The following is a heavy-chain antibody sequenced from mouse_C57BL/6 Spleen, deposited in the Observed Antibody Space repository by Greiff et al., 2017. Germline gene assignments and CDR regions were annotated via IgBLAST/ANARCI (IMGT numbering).Heavy chain of an antibody. CDR3: AGRAVVADYFDY. CDR1: GYAFTNYL. Sequence: QVQLKQSGAELVRPGTSVKVSCKASGYAFTNYLIEWVKQRPGQGLEGIGVINPGSGGTNYNEKFKGKATLTADKSSSTAYMQLSSLTSEDSAVYYCAGRAVVADYFDYWGQGTTLTVSS. V-gene: IGHV1-54*01. D-gene: IGHD1-1*01. CDR2: INPGSGGT. J-gene: IGHJ2*01.